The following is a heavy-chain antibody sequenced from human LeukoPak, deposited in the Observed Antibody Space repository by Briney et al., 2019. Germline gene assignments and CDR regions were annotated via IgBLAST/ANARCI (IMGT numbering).Heavy chain of an antibody. CDR1: GFTFSSYS. CDR2: ISSTSSYI. V-gene: IGHV3-21*01. J-gene: IGHJ4*02. Sequence: GGSLRLSCAASGFTFSSYSMNWVRQAPGKGLEWVSSISSTSSYIYYADSLKGRFTIPRDNAKNSLYLQMNSLRAEDTAVYYCARQGNNWNYWYDYWGQGTLVTVSS. CDR3: ARQGNNWNYWYDY. D-gene: IGHD1-7*01.